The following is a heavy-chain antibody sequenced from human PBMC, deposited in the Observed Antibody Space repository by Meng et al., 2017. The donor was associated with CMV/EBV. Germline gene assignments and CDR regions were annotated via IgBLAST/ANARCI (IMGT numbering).Heavy chain of an antibody. V-gene: IGHV1-69*13. Sequence: VKVSCKASGGTFSSYAISWVRQAPGQGLEWMGGIIPIFGTANYAQKFQGRVTITTDESTSTAYMELSSLRSEDTAVYYCARGYWDSSGYYQHFDYWGQGTLVTVSS. CDR2: IIPIFGTA. D-gene: IGHD3-22*01. J-gene: IGHJ4*02. CDR1: GGTFSSYA. CDR3: ARGYWDSSGYYQHFDY.